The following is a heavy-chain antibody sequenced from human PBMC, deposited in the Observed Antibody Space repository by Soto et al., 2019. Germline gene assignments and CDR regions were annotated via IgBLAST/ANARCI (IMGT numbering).Heavy chain of an antibody. CDR1: GGSISSSNYY. CDR3: ARHQLRFLEWISALCYVDY. Sequence: QLQLQESGPGLVKPSETLSLTCSVSGGSISSSNYYWGWIRQPPGKGLEWIGSIDYSGSTYYNPSLKSRATASVHTSIGQSSLKLTSVPAADTAVYYCARHQLRFLEWISALCYVDYWGQGALVTVSS. CDR2: IDYSGST. V-gene: IGHV4-39*01. D-gene: IGHD3-3*01. J-gene: IGHJ4*02.